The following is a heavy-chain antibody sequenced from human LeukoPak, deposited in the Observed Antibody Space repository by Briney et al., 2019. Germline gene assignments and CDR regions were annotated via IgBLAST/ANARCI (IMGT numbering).Heavy chain of an antibody. V-gene: IGHV1-18*01. Sequence: ASVKVSCKASGYTFTSYGISWVRQAPAQGLVWMGWVSAYNGYTNYVQNFQGRVTMTTDTSTSTAYMKLKSLASDDTAVYFCARDSLAYCGGDCFFDFWGQGTLVTVSS. CDR3: ARDSLAYCGGDCFFDF. CDR2: VSAYNGYT. D-gene: IGHD2-21*02. CDR1: GYTFTSYG. J-gene: IGHJ4*02.